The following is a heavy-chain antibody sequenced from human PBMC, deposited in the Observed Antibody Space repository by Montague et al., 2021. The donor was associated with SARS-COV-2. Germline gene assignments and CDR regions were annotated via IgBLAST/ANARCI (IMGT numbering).Heavy chain of an antibody. Sequence: SETLSLTCTVAGDSIRSSSYYWGWIRQPPGRGLEWIGSIYYDGSTYYNPSFKSRVTISVDTSKTQFSLKLSSVTAADTAVYFCARRVHPAFGSGAIDYWGQGALVTVSS. J-gene: IGHJ4*02. CDR3: ARRVHPAFGSGAIDY. V-gene: IGHV4-39*01. CDR1: GDSIRSSSYY. D-gene: IGHD6-19*01. CDR2: IYYDGST.